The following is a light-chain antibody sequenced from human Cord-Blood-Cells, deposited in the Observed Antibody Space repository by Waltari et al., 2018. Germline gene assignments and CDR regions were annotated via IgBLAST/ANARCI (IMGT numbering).Light chain of an antibody. J-gene: IGLJ1*01. CDR2: DVS. CDR1: SSDVGGYNS. CDR3: SSYTSSSTFYV. Sequence: QSALTQPASVSGSPGQSITISCTGTSSDVGGYNSVPWYQHHPGKAPKLMIYDVSNRPSGVSNRFSGSKSGNTASLTISGLQAEDEADYYCSSYTSSSTFYVFGTGTKVTVL. V-gene: IGLV2-14*03.